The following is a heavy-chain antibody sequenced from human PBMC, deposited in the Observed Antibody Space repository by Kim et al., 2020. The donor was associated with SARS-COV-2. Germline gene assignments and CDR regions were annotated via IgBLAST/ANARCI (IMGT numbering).Heavy chain of an antibody. D-gene: IGHD5-18*01. CDR3: ARGEDRAKIAY. CDR1: GGSLSGHY. V-gene: IGHV4-34*01. J-gene: IGHJ4*02. CDR2: IHPSGIT. Sequence: SETLSLTCGVYGGSLSGHYWSWIRQSPGRGLEWIGEIHPSGITDYNPSLASRITMSVDTSKNHFFLKLSSVTAADMAVYYCARGEDRAKIAYWGQGSLVTVSS.